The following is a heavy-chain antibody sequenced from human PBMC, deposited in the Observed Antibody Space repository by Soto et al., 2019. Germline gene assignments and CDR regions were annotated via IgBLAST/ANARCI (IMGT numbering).Heavy chain of an antibody. Sequence: ASVKVSCKASGYTFTSYAMHWVRQAPGQGLEWMGWINAGNGNTKYSQKFQGRVTITRDTSASTAYMELSSLRSEDTAVYYCARGVQGGYDWVFDYWGQGTLVTVSS. D-gene: IGHD5-12*01. V-gene: IGHV1-3*01. CDR3: ARGVQGGYDWVFDY. CDR2: INAGNGNT. CDR1: GYTFTSYA. J-gene: IGHJ4*02.